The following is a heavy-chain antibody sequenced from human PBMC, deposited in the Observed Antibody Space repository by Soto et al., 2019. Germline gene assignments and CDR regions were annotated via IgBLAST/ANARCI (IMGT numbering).Heavy chain of an antibody. CDR3: ASQDYSSSTDASFLVNGYFDL. Sequence: QMQLQESGPGLVKPSGTLSLTCGVSGGSISSSKWWTWVHQPPGKGPEWIGEIYHSGSTNYNPSLTSRVTISLDKSKNQFYLTLTSVTAADTAVYYCASQDYSSSTDASFLVNGYFDLWGRGILVTVSS. J-gene: IGHJ2*01. D-gene: IGHD6-6*01. V-gene: IGHV4-4*02. CDR2: IYHSGST. CDR1: GGSISSSKW.